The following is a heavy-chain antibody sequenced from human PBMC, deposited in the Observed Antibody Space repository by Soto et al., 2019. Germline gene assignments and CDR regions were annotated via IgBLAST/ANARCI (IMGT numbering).Heavy chain of an antibody. D-gene: IGHD2-15*01. CDR1: GYTFTGYY. Sequence: ASVKVSCKASGYTFTGYYMHWVRQAPGQGLEWMGWINPNSGGTNYAQKFQGWVTMTRDTSISTAYMELSRLRSDDTAVYYCARDSYVVGAPRNYYYYGMDVWGQGTTVTVSS. V-gene: IGHV1-2*04. J-gene: IGHJ6*02. CDR3: ARDSYVVGAPRNYYYYGMDV. CDR2: INPNSGGT.